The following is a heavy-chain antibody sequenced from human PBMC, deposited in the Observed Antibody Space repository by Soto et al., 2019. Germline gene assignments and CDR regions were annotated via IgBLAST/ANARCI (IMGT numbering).Heavy chain of an antibody. Sequence: EVLLLESGGGLVQPGGSLRLSCAASGFTFSRYAMSWVRQVPGKGLEWVSGISDSGSSTYYANSVKGRFTISRDNSRSTVFLQMNSLRREDTAMYYCVKDWGGVRYNYNIRGDSWGQGTQVTVSS. D-gene: IGHD5-18*01. CDR1: GFTFSRYA. CDR2: ISDSGSST. CDR3: VKDWGGVRYNYNIRGDS. V-gene: IGHV3-23*01. J-gene: IGHJ4*02.